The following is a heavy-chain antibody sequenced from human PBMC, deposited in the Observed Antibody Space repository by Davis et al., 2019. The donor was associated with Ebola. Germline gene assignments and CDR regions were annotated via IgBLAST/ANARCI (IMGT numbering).Heavy chain of an antibody. J-gene: IGHJ6*02. Sequence: GESLKISCTASGYSFTNYWISWVRQMPGKGLEWMWRIDPSDSYTNYSPSFQGHVTISADKSISTAYLQWSSLKASDTAMYYCATCPYYYYGMDVWGQGTTVTVSS. CDR2: IDPSDSYT. V-gene: IGHV5-10-1*01. CDR1: GYSFTNYW. CDR3: ATCPYYYYGMDV.